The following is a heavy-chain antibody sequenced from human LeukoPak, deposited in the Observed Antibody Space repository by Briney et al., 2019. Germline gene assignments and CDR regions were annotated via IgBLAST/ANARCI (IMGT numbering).Heavy chain of an antibody. J-gene: IGHJ4*02. Sequence: GGSLRLSCAVSGFIFSSYAMSWVRQAPGKGLEWVSVICGSGSSTYYADSVRGRFTISRDNSKNTLYLQMNSLRAEDTAVYYCAKDHRYSCTWSNFDQWGQGTLSPSPQ. V-gene: IGHV3-23*01. CDR1: GFIFSSYA. CDR2: ICGSGSST. CDR3: AKDHRYSCTWSNFDQ. D-gene: IGHD6-13*01.